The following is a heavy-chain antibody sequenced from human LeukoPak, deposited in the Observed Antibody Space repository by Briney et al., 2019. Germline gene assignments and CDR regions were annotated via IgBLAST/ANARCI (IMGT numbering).Heavy chain of an antibody. CDR1: GFTFSSYA. Sequence: PGGSLRLSCSASGFTFSSYAMHWVRQAPGKGLEWVSAIGGSGGSTYYADSVKGRFTISRDNSKNTPYLQMNSLRAEDTAVYYCAKEYYDFWSGYYYFDNWGQGTLVTVSS. CDR3: AKEYYDFWSGYYYFDN. CDR2: IGGSGGST. J-gene: IGHJ4*02. V-gene: IGHV3-23*01. D-gene: IGHD3-3*01.